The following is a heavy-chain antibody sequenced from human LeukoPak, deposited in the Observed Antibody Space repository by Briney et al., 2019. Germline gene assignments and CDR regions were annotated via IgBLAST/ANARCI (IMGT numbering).Heavy chain of an antibody. Sequence: GASVKVSCKASGYTFTSYGISWVRQAPGQGLEWMGWISAYNGNTNYAQKLQGRVTMTTDTSTSTAYMELRSLRSDDTAVYYCSRGPGYGGGCRVGPLGAFDYWGQGTLVTVSS. CDR3: SRGPGYGGGCRVGPLGAFDY. CDR2: ISAYNGNT. J-gene: IGHJ4*02. CDR1: GYTFTSYG. V-gene: IGHV1-18*01. D-gene: IGHD6-19*01.